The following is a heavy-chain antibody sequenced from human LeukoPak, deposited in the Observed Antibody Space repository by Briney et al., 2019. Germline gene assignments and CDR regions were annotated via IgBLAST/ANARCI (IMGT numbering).Heavy chain of an antibody. J-gene: IGHJ6*03. Sequence: GGSLRLSCEGSGFSFSSYWMTWVRQCPGKGPEWVANIKQDESERYTVDSVKGRFTISRDNAKNSVYLQMNSLRAEDTALYYCARLSAYYYGSYFYYYMDVWGKGTTVTVSS. CDR1: GFSFSSYW. D-gene: IGHD3-10*01. CDR2: IKQDESER. CDR3: ARLSAYYYGSYFYYYMDV. V-gene: IGHV3-7*01.